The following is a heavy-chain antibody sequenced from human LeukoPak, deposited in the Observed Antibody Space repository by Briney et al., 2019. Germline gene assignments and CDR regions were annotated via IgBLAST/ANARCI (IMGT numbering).Heavy chain of an antibody. Sequence: PSQTLSLTCTVSGGSISSGSYYWSWIRQPAGKGLEWIGRIYTSGSTNYNPSLKSRVTISVDTSKNQFSLKLSSVTAADTAVYYCARPRTGGYSYGRFDYWGQGTLVTVS. J-gene: IGHJ4*02. CDR2: IYTSGST. V-gene: IGHV4-61*02. CDR3: ARPRTGGYSYGRFDY. CDR1: GGSISSGSYY. D-gene: IGHD5-18*01.